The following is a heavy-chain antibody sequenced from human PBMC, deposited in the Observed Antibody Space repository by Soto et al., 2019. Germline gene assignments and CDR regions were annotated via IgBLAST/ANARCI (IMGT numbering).Heavy chain of an antibody. CDR2: IIPIFGTA. CDR1: GGTFSSYA. D-gene: IGHD3-22*01. Sequence: QVQLVQSGAEVKKPGSSVKVSCKASGGTFSSYAISWVRQAPGQGLEWMGGIIPIFGTANYAQKFQGRVTITADESTSTAYMELSSMRCEDTAVYYCASMVGDRSGYSYYFDYWGQGTLVTVSS. CDR3: ASMVGDRSGYSYYFDY. J-gene: IGHJ4*02. V-gene: IGHV1-69*12.